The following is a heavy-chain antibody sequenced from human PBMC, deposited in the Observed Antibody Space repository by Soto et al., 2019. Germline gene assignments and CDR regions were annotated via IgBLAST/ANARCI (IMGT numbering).Heavy chain of an antibody. CDR3: ARSKCVGLVVDAFDI. J-gene: IGHJ3*02. V-gene: IGHV1-69*06. Sequence: QVQLVQSGAEVKKPGSSVKVSCKVSGDTFNSHAITWVRQAPGQGLEWMGRIIPMFGTANYAQKFQGRVTVTADTSTSKGYMELSSLRSEDTAVYYCARSKCVGLVVDAFDIWGQGTMVTVSS. D-gene: IGHD2-15*01. CDR2: IIPMFGTA. CDR1: GDTFNSHA.